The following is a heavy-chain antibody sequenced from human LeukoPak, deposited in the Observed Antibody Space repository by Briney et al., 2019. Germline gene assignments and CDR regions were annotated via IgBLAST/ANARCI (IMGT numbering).Heavy chain of an antibody. J-gene: IGHJ4*03. CDR2: IYYSGST. CDR1: GGSISGGSCY. Sequence: PSETLSLTCTVSGGSISGGSCYWSWIRQHPGKGLECIGYIYYSGSTYYNPSLKSRVTISVDTSKKQFSLKLSSVTAADTAVYYCARYYFGSGSYFDYWGQGTLVTVSS. V-gene: IGHV4-31*03. D-gene: IGHD3-10*01. CDR3: ARYYFGSGSYFDY.